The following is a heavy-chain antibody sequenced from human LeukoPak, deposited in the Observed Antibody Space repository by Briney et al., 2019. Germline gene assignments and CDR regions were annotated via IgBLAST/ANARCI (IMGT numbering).Heavy chain of an antibody. CDR2: INTNTGNP. V-gene: IGHV7-4-1*02. J-gene: IGHJ4*02. D-gene: IGHD3-22*01. CDR1: GYTFTSYA. Sequence: ASVKVSCKASGYTFTSYAMSWVRQAPGQGLEWMGWINTNTGNPTYAQGFTGRFVFSLDTSVSTAYLQISSLKAEDTAVYYCARAPPKGPIVVANDYWGQGTLVTVSS. CDR3: ARAPPKGPIVVANDY.